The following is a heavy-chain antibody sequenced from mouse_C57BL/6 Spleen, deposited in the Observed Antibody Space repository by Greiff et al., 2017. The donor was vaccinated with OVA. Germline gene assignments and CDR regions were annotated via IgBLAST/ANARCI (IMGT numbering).Heavy chain of an antibody. CDR3: ARWTATTFAY. J-gene: IGHJ3*01. V-gene: IGHV1-82*01. Sequence: QVQLQQSGPELVKPGASVKISCKASGYAFSSSWMNWVKQRPGKGLEWIGRIYPGDGDTNYNGKFKGKATLTADKSSSTAYMQLSSLASEDSAVYFCARWTATTFAYWGQGTLVTVSA. CDR1: GYAFSSSW. D-gene: IGHD1-2*01. CDR2: IYPGDGDT.